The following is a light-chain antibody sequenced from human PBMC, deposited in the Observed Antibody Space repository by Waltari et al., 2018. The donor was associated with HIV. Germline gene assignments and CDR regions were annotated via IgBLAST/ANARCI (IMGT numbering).Light chain of an antibody. CDR2: EDS. CDR1: SGGIGSTY. Sequence: FILTQSHSVSESPGKTVTISCTRSSGGIGSTYIQWYQQRPGRSPDTVIYEDSQRPSGVPNRFSGSVDSSSKSASLTISGLKTEDEADYFCQSYDGTTVVFGGGTRLTVL. CDR3: QSYDGTTVV. J-gene: IGLJ2*01. V-gene: IGLV6-57*01.